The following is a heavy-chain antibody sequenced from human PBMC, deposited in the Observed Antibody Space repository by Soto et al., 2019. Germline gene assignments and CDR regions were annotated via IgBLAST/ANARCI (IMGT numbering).Heavy chain of an antibody. CDR1: GITFSDYE. CDR2: ISASGSTI. CDR3: ARVMVTDIALDY. J-gene: IGHJ4*02. V-gene: IGHV3-48*03. D-gene: IGHD2-21*02. Sequence: PGGSLRLSCAASGITFSDYEMNWVRQAPGKGLEWVSHISASGSTIHYADSVKGRFTISRDNAKKSLSLQMNSLRAEDTAIYYCARVMVTDIALDYWGQGTLVTVSS.